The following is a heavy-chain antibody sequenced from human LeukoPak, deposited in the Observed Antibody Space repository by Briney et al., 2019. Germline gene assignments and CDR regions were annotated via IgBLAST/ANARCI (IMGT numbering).Heavy chain of an antibody. Sequence: GGSLKLSCAASGFTFSGSAMHWVRQASGKGLEWLGRIRSKADSYTTAYAASVKGRFIVSRDDSKNAAYLQMHSLKTEDTAVYYCRAAADLNDYWGQGTLVTVSS. J-gene: IGHJ4*02. CDR3: RAAADLNDY. CDR2: IRSKADSYTT. CDR1: GFTFSGSA. V-gene: IGHV3-73*01. D-gene: IGHD6-13*01.